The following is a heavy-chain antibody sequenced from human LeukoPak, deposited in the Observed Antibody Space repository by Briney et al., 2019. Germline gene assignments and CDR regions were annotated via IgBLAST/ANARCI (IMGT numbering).Heavy chain of an antibody. CDR3: ARAYSGSYWGFDY. V-gene: IGHV3-23*01. D-gene: IGHD1-26*01. Sequence: GGSLRLSCAASGFTFSSYGMSWVRQAPGKGLEWVSAISGSGGSTYYADSVKGRFTISRDNAKNSLYLQMNSLRAEDTAVYYCARAYSGSYWGFDYWGQGTLVAVSS. J-gene: IGHJ4*02. CDR2: ISGSGGST. CDR1: GFTFSSYG.